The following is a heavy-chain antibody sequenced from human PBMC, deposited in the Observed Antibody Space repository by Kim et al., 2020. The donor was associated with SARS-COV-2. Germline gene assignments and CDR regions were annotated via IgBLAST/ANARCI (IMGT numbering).Heavy chain of an antibody. CDR1: VGTFSRYA. Sequence: SVKVSCKASVGTFSRYAINWVRQAPGQGLEWMGGIVPIFGTTNYAQRFQGRVTVTADESTSTAYMELSSLRSEDTAVYYCERGALGAETDYWGQGTLVTVSS. CDR3: ERGALGAETDY. V-gene: IGHV1-69*13. J-gene: IGHJ4*02. D-gene: IGHD3-16*01. CDR2: IVPIFGTT.